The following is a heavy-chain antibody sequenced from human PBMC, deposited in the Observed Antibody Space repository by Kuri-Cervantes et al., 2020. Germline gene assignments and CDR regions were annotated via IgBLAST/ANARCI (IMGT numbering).Heavy chain of an antibody. J-gene: IGHJ3*02. CDR3: AREGRTGDAFDI. Sequence: GSLRLSCTVSGGSISSSSYYWGWIRQPPGKGLEWIGEINHSGNTNYNPSLKSRVTISVDTSKNQFSLKLSSVTAADTAVYYCAREGRTGDAFDIWGQGTMVTVSS. CDR1: GGSISSSSYY. CDR2: INHSGNT. V-gene: IGHV4-39*07. D-gene: IGHD3/OR15-3a*01.